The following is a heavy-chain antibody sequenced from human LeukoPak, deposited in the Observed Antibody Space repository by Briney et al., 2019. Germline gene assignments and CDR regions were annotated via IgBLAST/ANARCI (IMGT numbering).Heavy chain of an antibody. CDR1: GVAFAAYG. CDR2: INWNGGRT. V-gene: IGHV3-20*04. CDR3: PRDPPIAAAGTEDY. D-gene: IGHD6-13*01. Sequence: PGGSLRLSCAASGVAFAAYGMSWGRQAAGKGLEWVSGINWNGGRTGYADSVKGRFTISRDKASHSLNLQMNSLRAEDTALYYCPRDPPIAAAGTEDYWGQGTLVTVSS. J-gene: IGHJ4*02.